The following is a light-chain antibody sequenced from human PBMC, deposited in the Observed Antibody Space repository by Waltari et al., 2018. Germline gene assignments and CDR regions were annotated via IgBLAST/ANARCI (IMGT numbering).Light chain of an antibody. CDR1: QSVRGS. V-gene: IGKV3-20*01. CDR3: QHYVRLPAT. J-gene: IGKJ1*01. Sequence: EIVLTQSPGTLSLSPGERATLSCRASQSVRGSLAWYQQKAGQAPRLLIYGVSSRATGIPERFSGSGSGTDFSLTISRLEPEDLAVYYCQHYVRLPATFGQGTKVEIK. CDR2: GVS.